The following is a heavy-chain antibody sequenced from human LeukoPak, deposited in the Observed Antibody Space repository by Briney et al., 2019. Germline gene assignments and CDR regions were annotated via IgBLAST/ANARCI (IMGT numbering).Heavy chain of an antibody. CDR1: GGSISSSSYY. CDR3: ARIWILHSSSWYFAFDI. Sequence: PSETLSLTCTVSGGSISSSSYYWGWIRQPPGKGLEWIGSIYYSGSTYYNPSLKSRVTISVDTSKNQFSLKLSSVTAADTAVYYCARIWILHSSSWYFAFDIWGQGTMVTVSS. J-gene: IGHJ3*02. CDR2: IYYSGST. D-gene: IGHD6-13*01. V-gene: IGHV4-39*01.